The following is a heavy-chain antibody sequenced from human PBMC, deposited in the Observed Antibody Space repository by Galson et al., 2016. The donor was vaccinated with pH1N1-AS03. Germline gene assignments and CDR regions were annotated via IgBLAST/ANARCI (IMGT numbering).Heavy chain of an antibody. CDR3: ARGPDYWSDRFYYFGMDV. J-gene: IGHJ6*02. CDR1: GGTFRNYA. CDR2: VIPIFETG. Sequence: SVKVSCKASGGTFRNYAISWVRQAPGQGLEWMGGVIPIFETGNSAQNCQGRLTITADESTTTAYMELSSLTSHDTAVYYCARGPDYWSDRFYYFGMDVWGQGTTVTVSS. V-gene: IGHV1-69*13. D-gene: IGHD1-1*01.